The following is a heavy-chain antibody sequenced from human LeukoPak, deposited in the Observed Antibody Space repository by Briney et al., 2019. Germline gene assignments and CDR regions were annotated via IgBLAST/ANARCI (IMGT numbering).Heavy chain of an antibody. CDR2: INHSGST. V-gene: IGHV4-34*01. CDR1: GGSISRYY. CDR3: ARERGYGDYVPDYYYYYYMDV. J-gene: IGHJ6*03. Sequence: SETLSLTCTVSGGSISRYYWSWIRQPPGKGLEWIGEINHSGSTNYNPSLKSRVTISVDTSKNQFSLKLSSVTAADTAVYYCARERGYGDYVPDYYYYYYMDVWGKGTTVTVSS. D-gene: IGHD4-17*01.